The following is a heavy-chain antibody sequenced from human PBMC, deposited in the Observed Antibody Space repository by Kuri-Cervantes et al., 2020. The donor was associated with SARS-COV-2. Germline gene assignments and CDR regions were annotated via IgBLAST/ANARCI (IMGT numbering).Heavy chain of an antibody. Sequence: GGSLRLSCAASGFTFSSYWMSWVRQAPGKGLEWVANIKQDGSEKYYVDSVKGRFTISRDNAKNSLYLQMNSLSAEDTAVYYCASSRGYSGYDLYYYYYMDVWGKGTTVTVSS. CDR1: GFTFSSYW. CDR2: IKQDGSEK. J-gene: IGHJ6*03. V-gene: IGHV3-7*01. D-gene: IGHD5-12*01. CDR3: ASSRGYSGYDLYYYYYMDV.